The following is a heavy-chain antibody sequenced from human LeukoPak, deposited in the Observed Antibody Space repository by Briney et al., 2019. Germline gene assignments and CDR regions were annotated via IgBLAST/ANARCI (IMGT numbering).Heavy chain of an antibody. V-gene: IGHV4-4*07. D-gene: IGHD1-26*01. Sequence: SETLSLTFTVSGDSIGSYHWSWVRQPAGKGLEWIGRTYANGSPNYNPSLKSRATVSLDTSRNQFSLKLTSLTAADSAVYYCARSLGARSQFDYWGQGTLVTVSS. CDR1: GDSIGSYH. CDR3: ARSLGARSQFDY. CDR2: TYANGSP. J-gene: IGHJ4*02.